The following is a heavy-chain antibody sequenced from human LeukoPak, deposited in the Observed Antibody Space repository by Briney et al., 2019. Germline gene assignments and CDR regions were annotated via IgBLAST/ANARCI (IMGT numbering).Heavy chain of an antibody. D-gene: IGHD3-10*01. Sequence: ASVKVSCKASGYTFTSYYMHWVRQAPGQGLEWMGIINPSGGSTSYAQKFQGRVTMTRDMSTSTVYMELSSLRSEDTAVYYCARRRRGWGPFDYWGQGTLVTVSS. CDR2: INPSGGST. J-gene: IGHJ4*02. CDR3: ARRRRGWGPFDY. V-gene: IGHV1-46*01. CDR1: GYTFTSYY.